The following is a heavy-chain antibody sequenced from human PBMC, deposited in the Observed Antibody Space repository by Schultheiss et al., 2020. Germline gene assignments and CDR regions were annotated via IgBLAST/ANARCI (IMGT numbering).Heavy chain of an antibody. CDR3: ARDSSDSSSWYPPFFYYYYGMDV. V-gene: IGHV3-9*01. J-gene: IGHJ6*02. CDR1: GFTFDDYA. CDR2: ISWNSGSI. D-gene: IGHD6-13*01. Sequence: GGSLRLSCAASGFTFDDYAMHWVRQAPGKGLEWVSGISWNSGSIGYADSVKGRFTISRDNAKNTLYLQMNSLRAEDTAVYYCARDSSDSSSWYPPFFYYYYGMDVWGQGTTVTV.